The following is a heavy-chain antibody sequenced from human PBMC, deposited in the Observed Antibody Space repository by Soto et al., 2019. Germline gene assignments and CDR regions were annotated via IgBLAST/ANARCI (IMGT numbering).Heavy chain of an antibody. J-gene: IGHJ6*02. CDR3: EAEMTFGKLSVV. Sequence: ASVKVSCKASGDTDTNYVISWVRQAPEQGLEWMGGIFPKFGTTYSAQKLQDRLTITADESTSTVYMQLSSLRLDDTAVYYCEAEMTFGKLSVVWGQGTTVTVSS. CDR2: IFPKFGTT. CDR1: GDTDTNYV. V-gene: IGHV1-69*13. D-gene: IGHD3-16*02.